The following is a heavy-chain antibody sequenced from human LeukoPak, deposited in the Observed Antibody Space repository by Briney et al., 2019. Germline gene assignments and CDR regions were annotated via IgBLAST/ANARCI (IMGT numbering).Heavy chain of an antibody. J-gene: IGHJ4*02. V-gene: IGHV3-11*03. CDR2: ISSSSSYT. D-gene: IGHD3-22*01. CDR1: GFTFSDYY. Sequence: PGGSLRLSCAASGFTFSDYYMSWIRQAPGKGLEGVSYISSSSSYTNYADSVKGRFTVSRDNAKNSLYLQMNSLRAEDTAVYYCASVSSGYYFDYWGQGTLVTVSS. CDR3: ASVSSGYYFDY.